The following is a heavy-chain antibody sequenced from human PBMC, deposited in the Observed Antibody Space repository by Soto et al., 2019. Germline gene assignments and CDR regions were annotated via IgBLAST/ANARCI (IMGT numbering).Heavy chain of an antibody. V-gene: IGHV1-46*03. D-gene: IGHD3-9*01. CDR3: ARPANYDILTGYFDI. Sequence: GASVKVSCTASGYTFTSYYMHWVRQAPGQGLEWMGIINPSGGSTSYAQKFQGRVTMTRDTSTSTVYMELSSLRSEDTAVYYCARPANYDILTGYFDIWGQGTMVT. CDR1: GYTFTSYY. CDR2: INPSGGST. J-gene: IGHJ3*02.